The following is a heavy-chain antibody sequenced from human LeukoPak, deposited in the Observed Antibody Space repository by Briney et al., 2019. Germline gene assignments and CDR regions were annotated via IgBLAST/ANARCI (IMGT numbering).Heavy chain of an antibody. CDR3: ARHVVGATGSFDY. CDR1: GGSFSGHF. J-gene: IGHJ4*02. Sequence: TSETLSLTCGIDGGSFSGHFWSWIRQPPGKGLEWIGEINHSGSATYNPSLKSRVTISVDTSKNQFSLKLSSVTAADTAVYYCARHVVGATGSFDYWGQGTLVTVSS. CDR2: INHSGSA. D-gene: IGHD1-26*01. V-gene: IGHV4-34*01.